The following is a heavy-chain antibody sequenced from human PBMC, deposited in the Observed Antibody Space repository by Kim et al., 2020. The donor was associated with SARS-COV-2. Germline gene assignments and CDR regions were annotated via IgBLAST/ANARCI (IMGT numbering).Heavy chain of an antibody. CDR2: IYTNGNT. D-gene: IGHD6-13*01. V-gene: IGHV3-53*01. Sequence: EGSLRLSCAVSGFIVSRYYMGWVRQAPGKGLEWVSVIYTNGNTYYVEAVKGRFTISRDNSKNTLFLQMNSLRADDTAVYYCARLIEIEAAGTSVKFWGRRALVAVSS. J-gene: IGHJ4*02. CDR3: ARLIEIEAAGTSVKF. CDR1: GFIVSRYY.